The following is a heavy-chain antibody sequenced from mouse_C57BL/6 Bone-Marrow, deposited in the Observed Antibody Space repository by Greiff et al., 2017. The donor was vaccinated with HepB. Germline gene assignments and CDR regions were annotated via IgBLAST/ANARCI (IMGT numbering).Heavy chain of an antibody. D-gene: IGHD3-2*02. CDR2: ISDGGSYT. J-gene: IGHJ3*01. CDR3: ADSSGYDWFAY. Sequence: GFTFSSYAMSWVRQTPEKRLEWVATISDGGSYTYYPDNVKGRFTISRDNAKNNLYLQMSHLKSEDTAMYYCADSSGYDWFAYWGQGTLVTVSA. CDR1: GFTFSSYA. V-gene: IGHV5-4*01.